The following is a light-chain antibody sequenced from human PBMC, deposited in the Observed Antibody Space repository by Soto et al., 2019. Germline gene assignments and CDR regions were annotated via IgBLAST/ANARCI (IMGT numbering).Light chain of an antibody. Sequence: DIQMTQSPSSLSASVGDRVTITCRASQGIANYLAWYQQKPGKVPSLLISAASTLQSGVPSRFSGSGYGTDFTLTISSLQPEDVATYYCQRYNSAPRTFGQGTKV. J-gene: IGKJ1*01. V-gene: IGKV1-27*01. CDR3: QRYNSAPRT. CDR1: QGIANY. CDR2: AAS.